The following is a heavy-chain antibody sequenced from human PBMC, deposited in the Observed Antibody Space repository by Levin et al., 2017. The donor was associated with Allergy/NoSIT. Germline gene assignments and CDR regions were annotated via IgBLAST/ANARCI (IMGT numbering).Heavy chain of an antibody. Sequence: SETLSLTCTVSGGSISSYYWSWIRQPPGKGLEWIGYIYYSGSTNYNPSLKSRVTISVDTSKNQFSLKLSSVTAADTAVYYCAREYSGSRSNAFDIWGQGTMVTVSS. V-gene: IGHV4-59*01. D-gene: IGHD1-26*01. CDR1: GGSISSYY. CDR2: IYYSGST. CDR3: AREYSGSRSNAFDI. J-gene: IGHJ3*02.